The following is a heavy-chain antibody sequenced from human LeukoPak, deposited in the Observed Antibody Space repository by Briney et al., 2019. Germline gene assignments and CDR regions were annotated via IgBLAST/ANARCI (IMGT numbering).Heavy chain of an antibody. D-gene: IGHD2-15*01. CDR3: ARFGYVAAVDV. CDR1: GFSFSAYW. V-gene: IGHV3-7*01. J-gene: IGHJ4*02. Sequence: GGSLRLSCAASGFSFSAYWMTWVRQAPGRGLEWVANINPAGSETYYVDPVKGRFSISRDNAKNLVYLQMNSLRAEATAVYHCARFGYVAAVDVWGQGTPVTVSS. CDR2: INPAGSET.